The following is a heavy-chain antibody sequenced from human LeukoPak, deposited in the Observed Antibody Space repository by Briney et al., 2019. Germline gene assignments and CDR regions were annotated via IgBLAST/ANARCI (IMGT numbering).Heavy chain of an antibody. Sequence: QAGGSLRLSCAASGFSFSTNSMNWVRQVPGKGLEWVSSISGGGESTYYADSVKGRFTVSRDNSKNTLYLQINSLRGEDTAVYYCAKGKYSSGGVPDYWGQGTLVTVSS. D-gene: IGHD6-19*01. V-gene: IGHV3-23*01. CDR2: ISGGGEST. CDR1: GFSFSTNS. CDR3: AKGKYSSGGVPDY. J-gene: IGHJ4*02.